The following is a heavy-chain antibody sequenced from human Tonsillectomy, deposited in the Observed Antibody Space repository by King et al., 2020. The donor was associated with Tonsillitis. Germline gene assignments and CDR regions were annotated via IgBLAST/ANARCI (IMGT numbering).Heavy chain of an antibody. CDR2: INPQTGGT. V-gene: IGHV1-2*02. D-gene: IGHD3-3*01. J-gene: IGHJ5*02. CDR1: GYTFTGYY. CDR3: ARRVVLCPSSGLDP. Sequence: QLVQSGAEVKTPGASVKVSCKASGYTFTGYYIHWVRQAPGQGLEWMGWINPQTGGTSIAQKFQGRVAMTRDTSITTVYMDLSSLKSDDAAIYYCARRVVLCPSSGLDPWGPGTLVTVSS.